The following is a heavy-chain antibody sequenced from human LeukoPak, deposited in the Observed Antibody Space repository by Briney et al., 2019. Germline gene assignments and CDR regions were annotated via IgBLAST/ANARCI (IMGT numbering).Heavy chain of an antibody. D-gene: IGHD3-3*01. J-gene: IGHJ4*02. Sequence: GASVKVSCKASGYTFTGYYMHWVRQAPGQGLEWMGWINPNSGGTNYAQKFQGRVTMTRVTSISTAYMELSRLRSDDTAVYYCARDLGPKYYDFWSGYLVYWGQGTLVTVSS. CDR3: ARDLGPKYYDFWSGYLVY. V-gene: IGHV1-2*02. CDR1: GYTFTGYY. CDR2: INPNSGGT.